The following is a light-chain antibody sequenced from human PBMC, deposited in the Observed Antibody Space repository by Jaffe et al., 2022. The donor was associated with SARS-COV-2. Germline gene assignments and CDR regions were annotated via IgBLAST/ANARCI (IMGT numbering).Light chain of an antibody. CDR3: QQSYSVPIT. CDR1: QNISNY. J-gene: IGKJ5*01. CDR2: AAS. Sequence: DIQMTQSPSSLSASVGDRVTITCRASQNISNYLNWYLHKPGKAPNLLIYAASSLFSGVPSRFSGSGSGRDFTLSISSLQPEDFATYYCQQSYSVPITFGRGTRLEIK. V-gene: IGKV1-39*01.